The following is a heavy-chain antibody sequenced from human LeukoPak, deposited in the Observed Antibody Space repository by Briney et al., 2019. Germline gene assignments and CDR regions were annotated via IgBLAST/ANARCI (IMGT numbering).Heavy chain of an antibody. D-gene: IGHD2-2*02. CDR3: ARGGMRGNISYTYYYMDV. J-gene: IGHJ6*03. Sequence: PGGSLRLSCAASGFTFSSYGMTRVRQAPGKGLEWVSGFSGSTGSTHYADSVKGRFTISRDNSRDTLSLQMNSLRGEDTAVYYCARGGMRGNISYTYYYMDVWGKGTTVTVSS. CDR1: GFTFSSYG. V-gene: IGHV3-23*01. CDR2: FSGSTGST.